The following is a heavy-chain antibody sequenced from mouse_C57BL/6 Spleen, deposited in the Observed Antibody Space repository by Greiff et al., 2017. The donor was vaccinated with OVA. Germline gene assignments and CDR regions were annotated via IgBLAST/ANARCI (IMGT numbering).Heavy chain of an antibody. Sequence: VQLQQSGPVLVKPGASVKMSCKASGYTFTDYYMNWVKQSHGKSLEWIGVINPYNGGTSYNQKFKGKATLTVDKSSSTAYMELNSLTSEDSAVYYCARRGTPRGDFDVWGTGTTVTVSS. D-gene: IGHD3-1*01. CDR3: ARRGTPRGDFDV. J-gene: IGHJ1*03. V-gene: IGHV1-19*01. CDR2: INPYNGGT. CDR1: GYTFTDYY.